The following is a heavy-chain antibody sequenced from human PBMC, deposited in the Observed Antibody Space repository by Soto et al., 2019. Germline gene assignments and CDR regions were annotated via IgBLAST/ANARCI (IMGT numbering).Heavy chain of an antibody. V-gene: IGHV1-69*02. Sequence: SVKVSCKASGGTFSSYTISWVRQAPGQGLEWMGRIIPILGIANYAQKFQGRVTITADKSTSTAYMELSSLRSEDTAVYYCARGPSLRYCSGGSCYSNYYYYYYMDVWGKGTTVTVSS. D-gene: IGHD2-15*01. J-gene: IGHJ6*03. CDR2: IIPILGIA. CDR3: ARGPSLRYCSGGSCYSNYYYYYYMDV. CDR1: GGTFSSYT.